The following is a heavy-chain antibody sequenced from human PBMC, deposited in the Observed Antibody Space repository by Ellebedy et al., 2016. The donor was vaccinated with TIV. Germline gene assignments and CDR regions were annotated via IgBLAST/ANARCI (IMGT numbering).Heavy chain of an antibody. J-gene: IGHJ4*02. CDR2: IWYDGSNK. D-gene: IGHD6-19*01. Sequence: PGGSLRLSCAASGFTFSSYGMHWVRQAPGKGLEWVAVIWYDGSNKYYADSVKGRLTISRDNSKNTLYLQMNSLRAEDTAVYYCAREEREGSGWYRQVVYWGQGTLVTVSS. CDR3: AREEREGSGWYRQVVY. CDR1: GFTFSSYG. V-gene: IGHV3-33*08.